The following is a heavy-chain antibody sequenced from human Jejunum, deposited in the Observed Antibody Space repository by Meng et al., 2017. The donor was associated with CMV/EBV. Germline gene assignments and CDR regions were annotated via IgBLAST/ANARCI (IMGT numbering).Heavy chain of an antibody. D-gene: IGHD6-13*01. J-gene: IGHJ4*02. CDR1: GGTISSYN. Sequence: CKTSGGTISSYNISWVRQAPGQGLEWLGNMSPSLGASTYAQKFQGRVTFTADKFTTIGSMELSNLRSDDTGVYYCARDHRAAGRYEYWGQGTLVTVSS. V-gene: IGHV1-69*08. CDR2: MSPSLGAS. CDR3: ARDHRAAGRYEY.